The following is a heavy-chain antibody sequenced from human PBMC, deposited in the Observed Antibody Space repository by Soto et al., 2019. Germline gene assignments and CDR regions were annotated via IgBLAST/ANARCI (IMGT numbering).Heavy chain of an antibody. CDR3: ARAKDTPTYYYYGMDV. V-gene: IGHV3-30-3*01. Sequence: GGSLRLSCAASGFTFSSYAMHWVRQAPGKGLEWVAVISYDGSNKYYADSVKGRFTISRDNSKNTLYLQMNSLRAEDTAVYYCARAKDTPTYYYYGMDVWGQGTTVTVSS. D-gene: IGHD5-18*01. CDR2: ISYDGSNK. J-gene: IGHJ6*02. CDR1: GFTFSSYA.